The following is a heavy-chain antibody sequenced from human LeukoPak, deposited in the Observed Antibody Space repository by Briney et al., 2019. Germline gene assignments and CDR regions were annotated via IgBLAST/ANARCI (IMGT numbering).Heavy chain of an antibody. J-gene: IGHJ4*02. CDR3: ASGSSGRYFANSEY. Sequence: KPGGSLRLSCAASGFSFSSYWMGWVRQAPGKGLEWVASIKQDGVEKHYVDSLKGRVIISRDNAENSLYLQVNSLRVEDTAVYYCASGSSGRYFANSEYWGQGVLLTVSS. CDR2: IKQDGVEK. V-gene: IGHV3-7*01. CDR1: GFSFSSYW. D-gene: IGHD6-19*01.